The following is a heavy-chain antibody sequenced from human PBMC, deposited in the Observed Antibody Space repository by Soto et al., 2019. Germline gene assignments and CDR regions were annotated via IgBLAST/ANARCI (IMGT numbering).Heavy chain of an antibody. CDR1: GGSFSGYY. D-gene: IGHD2-2*01. CDR2: INHSGST. J-gene: IGHJ6*02. Sequence: QVQLQQWGAGLLKPSETLSLTCAVYGGSFSGYYWSWIRQPPGKGLEWIGEINHSGSTNYNPSLKSRVTISVDTSKNQFSLRLSSVTAADTAVYYCARGKEYQLLWFPATPYYYGMDVWGQGTTVTVS. CDR3: ARGKEYQLLWFPATPYYYGMDV. V-gene: IGHV4-34*01.